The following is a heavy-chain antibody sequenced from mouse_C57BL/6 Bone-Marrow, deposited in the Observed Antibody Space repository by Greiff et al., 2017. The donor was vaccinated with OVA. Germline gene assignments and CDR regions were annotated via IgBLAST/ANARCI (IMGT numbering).Heavy chain of an antibody. Sequence: QVQLQQPGAELVMPGASVKLSCKASGYTFTSYWMHWVKQRPGQGLEWIGEIDPSDSYTNYNQKFKGKSTLTVDKSSSTAYMQLSSLTSEDSAVDYCARWLWYFDVWGTGTTVTVSS. V-gene: IGHV1-69*01. CDR2: IDPSDSYT. CDR1: GYTFTSYW. J-gene: IGHJ1*03. CDR3: ARWLWYFDV. D-gene: IGHD3-3*01.